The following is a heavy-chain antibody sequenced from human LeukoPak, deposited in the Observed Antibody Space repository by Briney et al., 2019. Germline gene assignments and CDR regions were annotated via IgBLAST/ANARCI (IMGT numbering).Heavy chain of an antibody. CDR1: GGSFSGYY. CDR3: TTGHFTFGGVIVPSDAFDV. D-gene: IGHD3-16*02. Sequence: ETLSLTCAVYGGSFSGYYWSWVRQAPGKGLEWVGRIKSKTDGGTTDYAAPVKGRFTISRDDSKNTLYLQMNSLKTEDTAVYYRTTGHFTFGGVIVPSDAFDVWGQGTMVTVSS. V-gene: IGHV3-15*01. CDR2: IKSKTDGGTT. J-gene: IGHJ3*01.